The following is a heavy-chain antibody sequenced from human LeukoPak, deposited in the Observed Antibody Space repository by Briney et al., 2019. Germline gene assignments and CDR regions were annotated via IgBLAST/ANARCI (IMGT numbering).Heavy chain of an antibody. CDR3: ARGSDAFSGSYYFDY. Sequence: SQTLSLTCAVSGGSISSGGYSWSWIRQPPGKGLEWIGYIYHGGSTYYNPSLKSRVTISVDRSKNQFSLKLSSVTAADTAVYYCARGSDAFSGSYYFDYWGQGTLVTVSS. D-gene: IGHD3-22*01. CDR1: GGSISSGGYS. V-gene: IGHV4-30-2*01. CDR2: IYHGGST. J-gene: IGHJ4*02.